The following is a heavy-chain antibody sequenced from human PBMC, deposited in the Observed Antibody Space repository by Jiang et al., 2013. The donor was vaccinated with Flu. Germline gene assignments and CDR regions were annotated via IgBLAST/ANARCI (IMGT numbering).Heavy chain of an antibody. CDR3: ARELYYDFWALDY. D-gene: IGHD3-3*01. J-gene: IGHJ4*02. Sequence: GLVKPSQTLSLTCTVSGGSISSGSYYWSWIRQPAGKGLEWIGRIYTSGSTNYNPSLKSRVTISVDTSKNQFSLKLSSVTAADTAVYYCARELYYDFWALDYWGQGTLVTVSS. V-gene: IGHV4-61*02. CDR1: GGSISSGSYY. CDR2: IYTSGST.